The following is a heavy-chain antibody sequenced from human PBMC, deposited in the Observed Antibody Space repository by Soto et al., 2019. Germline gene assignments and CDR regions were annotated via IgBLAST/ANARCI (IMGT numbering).Heavy chain of an antibody. CDR2: IIPIFGTA. Sequence: ASVKVSCKASGGTFSSYAISWVRQAPGQGLEWMGGIIPIFGTANYAQKFQGRVTITADESTSTAYMELSSLRSEDTAVYYCASFTEGGNSTQQTYYYYYGMDVWGQGTTVTVSS. CDR1: GGTFSSYA. V-gene: IGHV1-69*13. J-gene: IGHJ6*02. D-gene: IGHD2-21*02. CDR3: ASFTEGGNSTQQTYYYYYGMDV.